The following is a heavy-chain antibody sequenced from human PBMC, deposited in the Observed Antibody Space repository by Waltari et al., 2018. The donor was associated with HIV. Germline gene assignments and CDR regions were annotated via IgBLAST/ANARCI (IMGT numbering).Heavy chain of an antibody. CDR3: VKDSGRAADVFDL. CDR2: IRGGGET. Sequence: QLLESGGGLVEPGGSLRLSCAASGFLFTAFAMDWVRQAPGKGLGWVSAIRGGGETFYADSVKGRFTISRDNSKNTLYLQMNSLRADDAAVYYCVKDSGRAADVFDLWGQGTMVTVSS. D-gene: IGHD3-10*01. J-gene: IGHJ3*01. CDR1: GFLFTAFA. V-gene: IGHV3-23*01.